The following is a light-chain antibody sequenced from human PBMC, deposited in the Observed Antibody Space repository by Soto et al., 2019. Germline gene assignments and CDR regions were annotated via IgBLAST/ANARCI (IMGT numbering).Light chain of an antibody. CDR2: GTS. CDR1: QSVATN. V-gene: IGKV3-15*01. J-gene: IGKJ1*01. Sequence: ELVMTESPATLSVSPGERATLSCRASQSVATNLAWYQQKPGQAPRLLIYGTSTRANGVPARFSGGGSGTDFTLTISSLQSEDFAVYYCQHYNNWSPYQTFGQGPKVAI. CDR3: QHYNNWSPYQT.